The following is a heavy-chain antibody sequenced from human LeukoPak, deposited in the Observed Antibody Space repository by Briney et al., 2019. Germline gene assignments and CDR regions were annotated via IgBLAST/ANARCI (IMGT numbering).Heavy chain of an antibody. D-gene: IGHD5-18*01. CDR1: GFTFSSYG. Sequence: GGSLRLSCAASGFTFSSYGMHWVRQAPGKGLEWVAVIWYDGSNKYYADSVEGRFTISRDNSKNTLYLQMNSLRAEDTAVYYCARAAGFRLLHYFDYGGKGPRATVP. V-gene: IGHV3-33*01. J-gene: IGHJ4*02. CDR2: IWYDGSNK. CDR3: ARAAGFRLLHYFDY.